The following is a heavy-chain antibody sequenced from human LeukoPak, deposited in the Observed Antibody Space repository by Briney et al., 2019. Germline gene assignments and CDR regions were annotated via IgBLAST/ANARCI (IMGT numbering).Heavy chain of an antibody. V-gene: IGHV4-59*01. CDR2: IYYSGST. D-gene: IGHD1-26*01. CDR3: ARGEGELPSYWYYYYGMDV. Sequence: SETLSLTCTVSGGSISSYYWSWIRQPPGKGLEWIGYIYYSGSTNYNPSLKSRVTISVDTSKNQFSLKLSSVTAADTAVYYCARGEGELPSYWYYYYGMDVWGQGPRSPSP. J-gene: IGHJ6*02. CDR1: GGSISSYY.